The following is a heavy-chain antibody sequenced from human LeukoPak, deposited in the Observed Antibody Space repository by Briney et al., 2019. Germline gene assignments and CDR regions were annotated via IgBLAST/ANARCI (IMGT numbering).Heavy chain of an antibody. CDR2: INAGNGNT. V-gene: IGHV1-3*01. D-gene: IGHD4-23*01. CDR1: GYTFTSYA. CDR3: ATTTVVRWVYYYGMDV. J-gene: IGHJ6*02. Sequence: ASVKVSCKASGYTFTSYAMHWVRQAPGQRLEWMGWINAGNGNTKYSQKFQGRVTITRDTSASTAYMELSSLRSEDTAVYYCATTTVVRWVYYYGMDVWGQGTTVTISS.